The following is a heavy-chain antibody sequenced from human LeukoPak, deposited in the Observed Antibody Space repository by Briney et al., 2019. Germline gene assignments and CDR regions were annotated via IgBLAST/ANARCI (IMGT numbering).Heavy chain of an antibody. Sequence: GGSLRLFCAASRFTFSSYAMHWVRQAPGKGLEWVAVISYDGSNKYYADSVKGRFTISRDNSKNTLYLQMNSLRAEDTAVYYCARDLGDYGDYPLDYWGQGTLVTVSS. CDR2: ISYDGSNK. V-gene: IGHV3-30*04. CDR3: ARDLGDYGDYPLDY. D-gene: IGHD4-17*01. CDR1: RFTFSSYA. J-gene: IGHJ4*02.